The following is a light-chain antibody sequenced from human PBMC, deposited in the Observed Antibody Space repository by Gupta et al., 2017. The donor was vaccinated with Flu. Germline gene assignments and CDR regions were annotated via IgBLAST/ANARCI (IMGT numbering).Light chain of an antibody. V-gene: IGKV3-11*01. Sequence: IVLTQSQTTLSLSPGERATLSCRASQSVSSYLDWYQQKPGQAPRLLIFDASNRATGITARFSGSEAGTYVTLTISSQEPEDFAVYYCQQRSNWPPELTFGGGTKVEIK. CDR2: DAS. J-gene: IGKJ4*01. CDR1: QSVSSY. CDR3: QQRSNWPPELT.